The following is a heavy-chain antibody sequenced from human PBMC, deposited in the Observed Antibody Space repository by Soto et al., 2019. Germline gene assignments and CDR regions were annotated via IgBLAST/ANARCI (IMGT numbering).Heavy chain of an antibody. D-gene: IGHD2-21*02. J-gene: IGHJ5*02. CDR3: ATGHPPATASRDHRNNWFDP. V-gene: IGHV4-34*01. CDR2: INHSGST. Sequence: SETLSLTCAVYGGSFSGYYWSWIRQPPGKGLEWIGEINHSGSTNYNPSLKSRVTISVDTSKNQFSLKLSSVTAADTAVYYCATGHPPATASRDHRNNWFDPWRQGTMVTVYS. CDR1: GGSFSGYY.